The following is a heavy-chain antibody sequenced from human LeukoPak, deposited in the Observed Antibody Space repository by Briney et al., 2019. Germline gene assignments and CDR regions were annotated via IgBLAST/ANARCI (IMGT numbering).Heavy chain of an antibody. CDR1: GGSISSYY. Sequence: SETLSLTCTVSGGSISSYYWSWIRQPPGKGLEWIGYIYYSGSTNYNPSLKSRVAISVDTSKNQFSLKLSSVTAADTAVYYCARGGYSSGYNWFDPWGQGTLVSVSS. CDR2: IYYSGST. D-gene: IGHD6-19*01. J-gene: IGHJ5*02. CDR3: ARGGYSSGYNWFDP. V-gene: IGHV4-59*01.